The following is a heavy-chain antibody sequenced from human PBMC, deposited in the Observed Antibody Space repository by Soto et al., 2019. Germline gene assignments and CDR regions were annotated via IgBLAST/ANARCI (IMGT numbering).Heavy chain of an antibody. V-gene: IGHV1-69*12. D-gene: IGHD2-15*01. Sequence: QVQLVQSGAEVKKPGSSVKVSCKASGGTFSSYAISWVRQAPGQGLEWMGGIIPIFGTENYAQKFQGRAPITADESTSTAYMELRSLRSEDTAVYYCASPPGDCSGGSCPYYYYGMDVWGQGTTVTVSS. J-gene: IGHJ6*02. CDR1: GGTFSSYA. CDR2: IIPIFGTE. CDR3: ASPPGDCSGGSCPYYYYGMDV.